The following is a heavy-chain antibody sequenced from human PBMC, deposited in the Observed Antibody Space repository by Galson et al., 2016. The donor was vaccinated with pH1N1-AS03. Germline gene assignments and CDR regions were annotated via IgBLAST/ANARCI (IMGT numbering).Heavy chain of an antibody. CDR1: GFTFGDYG. D-gene: IGHD1-1*01. CDR2: VWWDGSNR. V-gene: IGHV3-33*01. J-gene: IGHJ5*02. Sequence: SLRLSCAASGFTFGDYGMHWVRQAPGKGLEWVAVVWWDGSNRDYVDSVKGRFTISRDNSKNTLYLEMNSLRAEDTAVYYCVREGPETGTAPLDPWGQGTVVTVSS. CDR3: VREGPETGTAPLDP.